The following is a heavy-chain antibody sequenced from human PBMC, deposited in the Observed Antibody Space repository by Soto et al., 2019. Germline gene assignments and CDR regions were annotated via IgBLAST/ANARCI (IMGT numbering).Heavy chain of an antibody. V-gene: IGHV3-33*01. CDR3: ARGSGYGYTYYYYGTDV. CDR2: IWYDGSNK. CDR1: GFTFSSYG. J-gene: IGHJ6*02. Sequence: PGGSLRLSCAASGFTFSSYGMHWVRQAPGKGLEWVAVIWYDGSNKYYADSVKGRFTISRDNSKNTLYLQMNSLRAEDTAVYYCARGSGYGYTYYYYGTDVWGQGTTVTVSS. D-gene: IGHD5-18*01.